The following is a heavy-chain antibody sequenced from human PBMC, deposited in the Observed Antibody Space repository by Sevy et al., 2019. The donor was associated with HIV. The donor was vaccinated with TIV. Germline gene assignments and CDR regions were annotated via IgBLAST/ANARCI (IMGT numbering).Heavy chain of an antibody. CDR2: MNPNSGNT. CDR3: ARPRGLYDFWSGYYTGNGMDV. V-gene: IGHV1-8*01. Sequence: ASVKVSCKASGYTFTSYDINWVRQATGQGLEWMGWMNPNSGNTGDAQKFQGRVTMTRNTSISTAYMGMSSLRPEDKAVYYCARPRGLYDFWSGYYTGNGMDVWGQGTTVTVSS. CDR1: GYTFTSYD. J-gene: IGHJ6*02. D-gene: IGHD3-3*01.